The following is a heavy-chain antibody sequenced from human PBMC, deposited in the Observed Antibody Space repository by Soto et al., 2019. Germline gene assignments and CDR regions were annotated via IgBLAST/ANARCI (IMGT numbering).Heavy chain of an antibody. D-gene: IGHD3-3*01. CDR1: GYTFIDYY. J-gene: IGHJ4*02. CDR3: ARARITIFGVVTEEYYFDY. V-gene: IGHV1-2*04. Sequence: QVQLVQSGAEVKKPGASVKVSCKASGYTFIDYYMHWVRQAPGQGLEWMGWINPNSGGTNYAQKFQGWVTMTRDTSISTAYMELSRLRSDDTAVFSCARARITIFGVVTEEYYFDYCGQGTLVTFSS. CDR2: INPNSGGT.